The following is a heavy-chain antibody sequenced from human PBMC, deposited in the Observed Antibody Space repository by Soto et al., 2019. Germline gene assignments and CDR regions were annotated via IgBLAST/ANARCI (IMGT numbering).Heavy chain of an antibody. D-gene: IGHD5-12*01. CDR1: GGTFSSYT. Sequence: QVQLVQSGAEVKKPGSSVKVSCKASGGTFSSYTISWVRQAPGQGLEWMGRIIPILGIANYAQKFQGRVTITADKSTSKAYMELSSLRSEDTAVYYCARDYPYSGYEGYYFDYWGQGTLVTVSS. CDR3: ARDYPYSGYEGYYFDY. V-gene: IGHV1-69*08. J-gene: IGHJ4*02. CDR2: IIPILGIA.